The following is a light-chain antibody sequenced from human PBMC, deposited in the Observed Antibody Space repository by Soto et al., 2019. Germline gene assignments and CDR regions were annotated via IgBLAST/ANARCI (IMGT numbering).Light chain of an antibody. V-gene: IGKV3-20*01. Sequence: EIVLTQSPGTLSLSPGERATLSCRASQSVSSSYLAWYQQKPGQAPRLLIYGASSRATSIPDRFSGSGSGTDFTLTISRLEPEAFAEYYCHQYDNSPLTFGQGTKVDIK. CDR3: HQYDNSPLT. CDR1: QSVSSSY. J-gene: IGKJ1*01. CDR2: GAS.